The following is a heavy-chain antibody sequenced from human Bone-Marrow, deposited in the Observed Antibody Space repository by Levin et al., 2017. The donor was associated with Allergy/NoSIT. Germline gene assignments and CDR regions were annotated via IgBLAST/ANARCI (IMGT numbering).Heavy chain of an antibody. Sequence: GGSLRLSCAASGFTFTSYAMSWVRQAPGKGLEWVSGISGSGDSTYYADSGKGRFTISRDYSKNTLYLQMNSLRAEDTAIYYCAKNRQWLAPKNFDYWGQGTLVTVSS. V-gene: IGHV3-23*01. CDR1: GFTFTSYA. CDR3: AKNRQWLAPKNFDY. J-gene: IGHJ4*02. D-gene: IGHD6-19*01. CDR2: ISGSGDST.